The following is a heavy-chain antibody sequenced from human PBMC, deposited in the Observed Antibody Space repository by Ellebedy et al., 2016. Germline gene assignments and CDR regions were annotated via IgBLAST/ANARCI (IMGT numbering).Heavy chain of an antibody. CDR1: GFTFSSYW. D-gene: IGHD3-10*01. Sequence: GESLKISCAASGFTFSSYWMHWVRQAPGKGLVWVSRINSDGSSTSYADSVKGRFTIPRDNAKNTLYLQMNSLRAEDTAVYYCARVDYYGSGSKPDDYWGQGTLVTVSS. V-gene: IGHV3-74*01. CDR2: INSDGSST. CDR3: ARVDYYGSGSKPDDY. J-gene: IGHJ4*02.